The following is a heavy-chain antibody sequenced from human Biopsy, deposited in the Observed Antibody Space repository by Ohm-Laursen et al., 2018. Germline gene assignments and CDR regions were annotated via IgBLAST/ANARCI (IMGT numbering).Heavy chain of an antibody. Sequence: ASVKVSCKASGYTFSGYYMHWVRQAPGQGLEWMGWTNPDSGVTNYAQKFQGRVTMTRDTSISTAYMELSRLGSDDTAAYYCARDKYRSWNYFDNWGQGSLVTVSS. V-gene: IGHV1-2*02. D-gene: IGHD6-19*01. CDR1: GYTFSGYY. CDR2: TNPDSGVT. CDR3: ARDKYRSWNYFDN. J-gene: IGHJ4*02.